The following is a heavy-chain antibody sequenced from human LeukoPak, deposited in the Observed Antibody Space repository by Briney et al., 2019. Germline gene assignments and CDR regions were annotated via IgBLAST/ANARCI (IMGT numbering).Heavy chain of an antibody. CDR1: GYTFTSYD. V-gene: IGHV1-8*01. Sequence: ASVKVSCKASGYTFTSYDINWVRQATGQGLEWMGWMNPNSGNTGYAQKLQGRVTMTTDTSTSTAYMELRSLRSDDTAVYYCAREISQQLVDWGQGTLVTVSS. CDR2: MNPNSGNT. J-gene: IGHJ4*02. D-gene: IGHD6-13*01. CDR3: AREISQQLVD.